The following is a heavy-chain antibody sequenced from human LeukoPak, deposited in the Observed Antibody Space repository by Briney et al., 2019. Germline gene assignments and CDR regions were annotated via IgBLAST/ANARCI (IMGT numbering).Heavy chain of an antibody. V-gene: IGHV3-23*01. Sequence: GGSLRLSCAASGFTFSSHAMSWVRQAPEKGLEWVSGITNDNYDTFYADSVKGRFTISRDESKNTLYLQMKSLRAEDTAVYYCAREGISRKMDFDYWGQGTLVTVSS. CDR3: AREGISRKMDFDY. CDR2: ITNDNYDT. CDR1: GFTFSSHA. D-gene: IGHD2/OR15-2a*01. J-gene: IGHJ4*02.